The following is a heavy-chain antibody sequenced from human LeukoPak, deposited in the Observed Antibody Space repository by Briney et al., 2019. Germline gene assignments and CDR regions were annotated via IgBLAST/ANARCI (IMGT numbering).Heavy chain of an antibody. CDR3: AKDTRGSFDAFDI. CDR2: ISWNSGSI. Sequence: PGRSLRLSCAASGFTFDDYAMHWVRQAPGKGLEWVSGISWNSGSIGYADSVKGRFTISRDNAKNSLYLQMNGLRAEDTALYYCAKDTRGSFDAFDIWGQGTMVTVSS. V-gene: IGHV3-9*01. D-gene: IGHD1-26*01. CDR1: GFTFDDYA. J-gene: IGHJ3*02.